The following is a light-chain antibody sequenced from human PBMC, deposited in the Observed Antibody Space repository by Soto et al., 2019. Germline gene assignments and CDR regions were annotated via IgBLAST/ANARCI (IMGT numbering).Light chain of an antibody. CDR3: AAWDDSLNGVV. J-gene: IGLJ2*01. V-gene: IGLV1-44*01. CDR1: SSNIAGNT. Sequence: QSVLTQPPSVSGTPGQRVAISCSGSSSNIAGNTANWYQQLPGTAPKLLLHTNNQRPSGVPDRFSGSKSGTSASLAISGLQSEDEANYYCAAWDDSLNGVVFGGGTKLTVL. CDR2: TNN.